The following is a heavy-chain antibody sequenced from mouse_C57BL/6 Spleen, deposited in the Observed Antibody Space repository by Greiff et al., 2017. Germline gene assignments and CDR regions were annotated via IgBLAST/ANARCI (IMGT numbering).Heavy chain of an antibody. J-gene: IGHJ2*01. CDR1: GYTFTSYW. CDR2: IDPSDSET. D-gene: IGHD2-3*01. V-gene: IGHV1-52*01. Sequence: QVQLQQPGAELVRPGSSVKLSCKASGYTFTSYWMHWVKQRPIQGLEWIGNIDPSDSETHYNQKFKDKATLTVDKSSSTAYMQLSSLTSEDSAVYYCAREGDGYPDYWGQGTTLTVSS. CDR3: AREGDGYPDY.